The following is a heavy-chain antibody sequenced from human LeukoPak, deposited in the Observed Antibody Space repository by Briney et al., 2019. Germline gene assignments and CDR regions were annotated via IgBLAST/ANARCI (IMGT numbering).Heavy chain of an antibody. CDR2: MNPNSGNT. J-gene: IGHJ4*02. Sequence: ASVKVSCKASGYTFTSYDINWVRQATGQGLEWMGWMNPNSGNTGHAQKFQGRVTMTRNTSISTAYMELSSLRSEDTAVYYCARGRIAVAGGDYWGQGTLATVSS. D-gene: IGHD6-19*01. V-gene: IGHV1-8*01. CDR3: ARGRIAVAGGDY. CDR1: GYTFTSYD.